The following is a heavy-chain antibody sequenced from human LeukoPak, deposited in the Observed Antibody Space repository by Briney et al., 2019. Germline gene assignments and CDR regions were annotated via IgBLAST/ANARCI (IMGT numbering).Heavy chain of an antibody. J-gene: IGHJ3*02. D-gene: IGHD3-22*01. V-gene: IGHV4-4*07. Sequence: PSETLSLTCTVSGGSINSYYWSWIRQPAGKGLEWIGRIYSSGSTNYNPSLKSRVTMSVDTSKNQFSLKLSSVTAADTAVYYCARDNRPYYDSTGAFDIWGQGTMVTVSS. CDR2: IYSSGST. CDR1: GGSINSYY. CDR3: ARDNRPYYDSTGAFDI.